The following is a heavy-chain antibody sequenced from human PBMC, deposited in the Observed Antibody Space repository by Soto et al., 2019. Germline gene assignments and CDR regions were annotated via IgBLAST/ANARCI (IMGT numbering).Heavy chain of an antibody. V-gene: IGHV4-34*01. J-gene: IGHJ6*03. CDR2: INHSGST. CDR1: GGSFSGYY. Sequence: PSETLSLTCAVYGGSFSGYYLSWIRQPPGKGLEWIGEINHSGSTNYNPSLKSRVTISVDTSKNQFSLKLSSVTAADTAVYYCARGEVVVVPAAMVYSGYYYMDVWGKGTTVTVSS. D-gene: IGHD2-2*01. CDR3: ARGEVVVVPAAMVYSGYYYMDV.